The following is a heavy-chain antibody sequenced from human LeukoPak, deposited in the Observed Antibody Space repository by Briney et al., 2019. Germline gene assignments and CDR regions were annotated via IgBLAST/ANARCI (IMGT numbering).Heavy chain of an antibody. CDR1: GFTFSSYW. D-gene: IGHD3-10*01. CDR2: IKQDGSEK. CDR3: ARIGYYGSGPSWGDWFDP. J-gene: IGHJ5*02. Sequence: GGSLRLSCAASGFTFSSYWMSWVRQAPGKGLEWVANIKQDGSEKYYVDSVKGRFTISRDNAKNSLYLQMNSLRAEDTAVYYCARIGYYGSGPSWGDWFDPWGQGTLVTVSP. V-gene: IGHV3-7*01.